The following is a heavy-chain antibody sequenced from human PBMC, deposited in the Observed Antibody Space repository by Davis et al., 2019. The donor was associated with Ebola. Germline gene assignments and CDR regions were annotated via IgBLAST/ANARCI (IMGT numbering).Heavy chain of an antibody. CDR2: ISSDSDYI. J-gene: IGHJ5*02. CDR1: GFTFSTYS. V-gene: IGHV3-21*01. Sequence: PGGSLRLSCAASGFTFSTYSMSWVRQAPGKGLEWVSSISSDSDYIYYADSAKGRFTISRDNAKNSLYLQMNSLRAEDTAVYYCASQTYGSGSSWGQGTLVTVSS. CDR3: ASQTYGSGSS. D-gene: IGHD3-10*01.